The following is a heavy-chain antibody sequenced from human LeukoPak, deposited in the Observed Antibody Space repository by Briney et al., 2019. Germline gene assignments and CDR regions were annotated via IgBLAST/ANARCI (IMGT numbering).Heavy chain of an antibody. CDR3: ASPGGRGYSYGPLYYGMDV. D-gene: IGHD5-18*01. V-gene: IGHV3-66*01. CDR1: GFTVSSNY. Sequence: GGSLRLSCAASGFTVSSNYMSWVRQAPGKGLEWVSVIYSGGSTYYADSVKGRFTISRDNSKSTLYLQMNSLRAEDTAVYYCASPGGRGYSYGPLYYGMDVWGQGTTVTVSS. CDR2: IYSGGST. J-gene: IGHJ6*02.